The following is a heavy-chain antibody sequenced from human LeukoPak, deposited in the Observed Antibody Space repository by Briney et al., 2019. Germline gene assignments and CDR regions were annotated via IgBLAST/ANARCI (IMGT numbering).Heavy chain of an antibody. CDR1: GYTFTSYY. V-gene: IGHV1-46*01. CDR3: GRVDHLQQQLATDY. D-gene: IGHD6-13*01. CDR2: INPSGGST. Sequence: GASVKVSCKASGYTFTSYYMHWVRQAPGQGLEWMGIINPSGGSTSYAQKFQGRVTMTRDTSTSTVYMELNSLRAEDTAVYYCGRVDHLQQQLATDYWGQGTLVTVSS. J-gene: IGHJ4*02.